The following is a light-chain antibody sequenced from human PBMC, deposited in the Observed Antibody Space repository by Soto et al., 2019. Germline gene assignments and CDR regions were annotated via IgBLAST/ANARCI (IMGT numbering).Light chain of an antibody. CDR2: DSS. J-gene: IGKJ2*01. V-gene: IGKV3-11*02. Sequence: EMVLTQSPATLSLSPGDRATLSCRASQSVGRYLAWYQQRPGQAPRLLIYDSSNRVTGIPARFNGNGSGRDFTLTISSLEPEDFAVYYCQYHTDWPPYTFCQGTTLEI. CDR1: QSVGRY. CDR3: QYHTDWPPYT.